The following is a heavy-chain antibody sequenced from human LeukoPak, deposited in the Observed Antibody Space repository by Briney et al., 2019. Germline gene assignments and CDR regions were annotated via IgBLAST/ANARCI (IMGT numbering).Heavy chain of an antibody. D-gene: IGHD2-15*01. CDR2: IYYSGST. CDR3: ARRAVSAIDY. J-gene: IGHJ4*02. CDR1: GGSISSYY. Sequence: SETLSLTCTVSGGSISSYYWSWIRQPPGKGLEWIGYIYYSGSTYYNPSLKSRVTISVDTSKNQFSLKLSSVTAADTAVYYCARRAVSAIDYWGQGTLVTVSS. V-gene: IGHV4-59*04.